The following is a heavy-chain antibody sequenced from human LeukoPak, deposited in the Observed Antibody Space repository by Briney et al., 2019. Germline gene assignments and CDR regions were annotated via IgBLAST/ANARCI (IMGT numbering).Heavy chain of an antibody. V-gene: IGHV4-34*01. D-gene: IGHD6-13*01. CDR3: ARRGARDSSSWYGY. CDR2: INHSGST. Sequence: PSETLSLTCAVYGGSFSGYYWSWIRQPPGKGLEWIGEINHSGSTDYNPSLKSRVTISVDTSKNQFSLKLSSVTAADTAVYYCARRGARDSSSWYGYWGQGTLVTVSS. J-gene: IGHJ4*02. CDR1: GGSFSGYY.